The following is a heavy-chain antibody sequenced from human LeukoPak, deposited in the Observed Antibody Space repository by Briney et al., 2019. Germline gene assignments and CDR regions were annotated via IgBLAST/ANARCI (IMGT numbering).Heavy chain of an antibody. CDR2: IIPIFGTA. CDR3: ARALVPAAIRWFDP. CDR1: GGTFSSYA. D-gene: IGHD2-2*01. J-gene: IGHJ5*02. Sequence: SVKVSCKASGGTFSSYAISWVRQAPGQGLEWMGGIIPIFGTANYAQKFQRRVTITTDESTSTAYMELSSLRSEDTAVYYCARALVPAAIRWFDPWGQGTLVTVSS. V-gene: IGHV1-69*05.